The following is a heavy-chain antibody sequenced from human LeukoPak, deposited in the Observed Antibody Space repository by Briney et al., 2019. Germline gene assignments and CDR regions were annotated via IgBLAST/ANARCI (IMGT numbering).Heavy chain of an antibody. CDR3: ATWEWELLRNWFDP. J-gene: IGHJ5*02. CDR2: INPIFGTA. CDR1: RGTFRGYA. Sequence: AVTVSCMASRGTFRGYAISWVRQAPGQGLEWMGGINPIFGTANYAQKFQGRVTITADESTSTAYMELSSLRSEDTAVYYCATWEWELLRNWFDPWGQGTLVTVSS. V-gene: IGHV1-69*01. D-gene: IGHD1-26*01.